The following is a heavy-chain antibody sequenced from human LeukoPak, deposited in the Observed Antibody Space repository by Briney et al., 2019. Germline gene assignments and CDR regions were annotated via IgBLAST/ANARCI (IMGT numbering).Heavy chain of an antibody. CDR2: IYHSGST. CDR3: ARVAGGDAFDI. V-gene: IGHV4-38-2*01. D-gene: IGHD2-8*02. Sequence: PSETLSLTCAVSGYSISSGYYWGWIRQPPGKGLEWIGSIYHSGSTYYNPSLKSRVTISVDTSKNQFSLKLSSVTAADTAVYYCARVAGGDAFDIWGQGTMVTVSS. CDR1: GYSISSGYY. J-gene: IGHJ3*02.